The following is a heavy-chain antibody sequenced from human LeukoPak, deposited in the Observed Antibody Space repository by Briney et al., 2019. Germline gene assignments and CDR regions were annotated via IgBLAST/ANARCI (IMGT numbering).Heavy chain of an antibody. V-gene: IGHV1-46*01. Sequence: GASVKVSCKASGYTFTSYYMHWVRQAPGQGLEWMGIINPSGGSTSYAQKFQGRVTMTRDMSTSTVYMELSSLRSDDTAVYYCTRALYHTFDYWGQGTLVTVSS. D-gene: IGHD2-2*01. CDR3: TRALYHTFDY. CDR1: GYTFTSYY. CDR2: INPSGGST. J-gene: IGHJ4*02.